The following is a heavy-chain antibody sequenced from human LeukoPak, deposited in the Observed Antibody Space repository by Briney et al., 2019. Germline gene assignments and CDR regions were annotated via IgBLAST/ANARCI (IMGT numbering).Heavy chain of an antibody. CDR3: AREGVGSSTSQDAFDI. CDR2: IKQDGSEK. D-gene: IGHD2-2*01. J-gene: IGHJ3*02. V-gene: IGHV3-7*01. CDR1: GFTFSSYW. Sequence: PGGSLRLSCEASGFTFSSYWMSWVRQAPGKGLEWVANIKQDGSEKYYVDSVKGRFTISRDNAKDSLDLQMNSLRAEDTAVYYCAREGVGSSTSQDAFDIWGQGTMVTVSS.